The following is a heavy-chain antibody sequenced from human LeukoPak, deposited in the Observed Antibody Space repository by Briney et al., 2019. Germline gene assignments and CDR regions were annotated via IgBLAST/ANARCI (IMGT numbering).Heavy chain of an antibody. D-gene: IGHD3-3*01. Sequence: ASVKLSCKASGYTFTSYGISWVRQAPGQGLEWRGWISAYNGNTNYAQKLQGRVTMTTDTSTSTAYMELRSLRSDDTAVYYCARAHYDFWSGYSLHYYYMDVWGKGTTVTVSS. CDR2: ISAYNGNT. V-gene: IGHV1-18*01. CDR1: GYTFTSYG. CDR3: ARAHYDFWSGYSLHYYYMDV. J-gene: IGHJ6*03.